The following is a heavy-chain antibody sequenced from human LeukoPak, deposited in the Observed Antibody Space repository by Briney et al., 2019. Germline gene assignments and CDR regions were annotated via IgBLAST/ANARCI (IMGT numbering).Heavy chain of an antibody. Sequence: QPGRSLRLSCAASGFTFDDYAMHWVRQAPGKGLEWVSGISWNSGSIGYADSVKGRFTIYRDNAKNSLYLQMNSLRAEDTALYYCAKDMGAYCGGDCFHFDYWGQGTLVTVSS. CDR1: GFTFDDYA. D-gene: IGHD2-21*02. J-gene: IGHJ4*02. CDR3: AKDMGAYCGGDCFHFDY. V-gene: IGHV3-9*01. CDR2: ISWNSGSI.